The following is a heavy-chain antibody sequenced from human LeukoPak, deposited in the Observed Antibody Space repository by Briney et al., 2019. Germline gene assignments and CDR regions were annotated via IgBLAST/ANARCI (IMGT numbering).Heavy chain of an antibody. CDR1: GFTFSDYW. CDR3: ARARYSYTGIIDY. CDR2: INTDGTST. D-gene: IGHD5-18*01. V-gene: IGHV3-74*01. Sequence: PGGSLRLSCAASGFTFSDYWMHWVRQAPGKGLVWVSRINTDGTSTKYADSVKGRFTISRDIARNTVYLQMNSLRAEDTAVYYCARARYSYTGIIDYWGQGTLVTVSS. J-gene: IGHJ4*02.